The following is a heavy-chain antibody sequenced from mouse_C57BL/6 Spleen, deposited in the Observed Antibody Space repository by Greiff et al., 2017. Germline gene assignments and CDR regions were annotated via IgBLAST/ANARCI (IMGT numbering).Heavy chain of an antibody. CDR1: GYTFTSYW. J-gene: IGHJ2*01. CDR3: AREPLDGIYFDY. Sequence: QVQLQQPGAELVRPGTSVKLSCKASGYTFTSYWMHWVKQRPGQGLEWIGVIDPSDSYTNYNQKFKGKATLTVDTSSSTAYMQLSSLTSDDSAVYYCAREPLDGIYFDYWGQGTTLTVSS. CDR2: IDPSDSYT. V-gene: IGHV1-59*01. D-gene: IGHD1-1*01.